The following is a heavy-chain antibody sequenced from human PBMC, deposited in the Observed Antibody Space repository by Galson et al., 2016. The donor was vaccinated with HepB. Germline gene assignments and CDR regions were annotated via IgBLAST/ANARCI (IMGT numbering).Heavy chain of an antibody. CDR2: INPNSGVT. J-gene: IGHJ6*04. CDR3: ARERGLLSTVALLGYQYYGMDL. Sequence: SVKVSCKASGYTFSVYGIHWVRQAPGQGLEWMGWINPNSGVTNYTQKFQGRVSMTRDTSISTVYMELSRLRFDDTAVYYCARERGLLSTVALLGYQYYGMDLWGKGTTVTVSS. V-gene: IGHV1-2*02. CDR1: GYTFSVYG. D-gene: IGHD4-11*01.